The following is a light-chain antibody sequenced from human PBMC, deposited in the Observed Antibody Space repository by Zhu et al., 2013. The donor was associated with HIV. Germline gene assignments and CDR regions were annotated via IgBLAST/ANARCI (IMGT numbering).Light chain of an antibody. V-gene: IGKV3-20*01. J-gene: IGKJ5*01. CDR2: GAS. CDR1: QRLTSYY. Sequence: EVVLTQSPATLSLSPGEKATLSCRASQRLTSYYLAWYQLKPGQAPRLLIYGASNRAAGIPDRFSGGGSGTDFTLTFSSLRPEDFAVYYCQQYGDSPVTFGQGTRLEIK. CDR3: QQYGDSPVT.